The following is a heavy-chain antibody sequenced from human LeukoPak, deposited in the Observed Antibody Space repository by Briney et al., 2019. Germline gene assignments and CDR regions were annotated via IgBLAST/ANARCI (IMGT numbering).Heavy chain of an antibody. Sequence: PGGSLRLSCAASGLTVSSNCMSWVRQAPGKGLEWVSSISSSSSYIYYADSVKGRFTISRDNTENSLYLQMNYLTTDDTAVYYCARDRRVGGWGGAFDIWGQGTKVTVSS. V-gene: IGHV3-21*01. J-gene: IGHJ3*02. CDR3: ARDRRVGGWGGAFDI. CDR1: GLTVSSNC. D-gene: IGHD2-21*01. CDR2: ISSSSSYI.